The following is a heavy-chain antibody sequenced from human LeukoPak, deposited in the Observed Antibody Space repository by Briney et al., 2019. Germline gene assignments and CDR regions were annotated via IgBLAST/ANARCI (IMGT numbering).Heavy chain of an antibody. J-gene: IGHJ4*02. CDR1: GFTFSRHS. Sequence: PGGSLRLSCVASGFTFSRHSMNWVRQAPGKGLEWVSSISSSSSYIYYADSVKGRFTISRDNAKNSLYLQMNSLRAEDTAVYYCARDPYSGSYHDYWGQGTLVTVSP. V-gene: IGHV3-21*01. CDR3: ARDPYSGSYHDY. D-gene: IGHD1-26*01. CDR2: ISSSSSYI.